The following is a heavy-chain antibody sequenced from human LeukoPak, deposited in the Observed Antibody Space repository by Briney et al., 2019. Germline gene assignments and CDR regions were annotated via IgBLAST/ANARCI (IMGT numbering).Heavy chain of an antibody. V-gene: IGHV3-74*01. J-gene: IGHJ4*02. CDR1: GFTVSSYY. CDR2: INGDGTIT. D-gene: IGHD2-2*01. CDR3: VVPWGF. Sequence: GGSLRLSCAASGFTVSSYYMNWVRQAPVKGLVWVSRINGDGTITTYADSVRGRFAISRDNAKNTLYLQMNSLRPEDTAVYYCVVPWGFWGRGTLVTVSS.